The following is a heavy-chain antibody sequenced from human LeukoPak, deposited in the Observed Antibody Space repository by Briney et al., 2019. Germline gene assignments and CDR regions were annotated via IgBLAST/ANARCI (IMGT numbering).Heavy chain of an antibody. J-gene: IGHJ4*02. CDR1: GFTFSSYA. D-gene: IGHD3-22*01. Sequence: GGSLRLSCAASGFTFSSYAMSWVRQAPGKGLEWVSAISGSGGSTYYASSVKGRFTISRDNSKNTLYLQMNSLRAEDTAVYYCAKDTYYYDSSGYSSDYWGQGTLVTVSS. CDR2: ISGSGGST. V-gene: IGHV3-23*01. CDR3: AKDTYYYDSSGYSSDY.